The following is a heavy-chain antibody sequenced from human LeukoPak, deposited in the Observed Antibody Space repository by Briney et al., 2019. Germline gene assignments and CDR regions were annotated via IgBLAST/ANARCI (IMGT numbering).Heavy chain of an antibody. V-gene: IGHV3-9*01. J-gene: IGHJ4*02. CDR1: GFTVSSNY. CDR3: AKDSYCYGSGSSTYFDY. Sequence: GGSLRLSCAASGFTVSSNYMSWVRQAPGKGLEWVSGISWNSGSIGYADSVKGRFTISRDNAKNSLYLQMNSLRAEDTALYYCAKDSYCYGSGSSTYFDYWGQGTLVTVSS. CDR2: ISWNSGSI. D-gene: IGHD3-10*01.